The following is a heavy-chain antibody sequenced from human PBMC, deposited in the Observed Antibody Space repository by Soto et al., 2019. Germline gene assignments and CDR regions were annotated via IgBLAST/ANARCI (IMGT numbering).Heavy chain of an antibody. V-gene: IGHV3-33*01. Sequence: GGSLRLSGAASGFTFSSYCIHWVRQAPCKGLEWVAVIWYDGSNKYYADSVKGRFTISRDNSKNTLYLQMNSLRAEDTAVYYCERGQITGVAGPPTYYYGMDVLGQGTTVTVSS. D-gene: IGHD6-19*01. J-gene: IGHJ6*02. CDR2: IWYDGSNK. CDR1: GFTFSSYC. CDR3: ERGQITGVAGPPTYYYGMDV.